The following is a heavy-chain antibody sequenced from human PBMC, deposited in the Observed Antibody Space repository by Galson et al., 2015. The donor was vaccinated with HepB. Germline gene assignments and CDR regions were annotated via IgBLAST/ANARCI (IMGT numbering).Heavy chain of an antibody. CDR1: GYFFTPFG. Sequence: SCKASGYFFTPFGINWVRQAPGQGLEWMGWISADNGNTKYAQKLQGRVTMTTDTSTSTAYVEVRSLRSDDTAVYYCAREGLRGYYDSTGYFPFNYWGQGRLVTVSS. CDR3: AREGLRGYYDSTGYFPFNY. CDR2: ISADNGNT. J-gene: IGHJ4*02. D-gene: IGHD3-22*01. V-gene: IGHV1-18*01.